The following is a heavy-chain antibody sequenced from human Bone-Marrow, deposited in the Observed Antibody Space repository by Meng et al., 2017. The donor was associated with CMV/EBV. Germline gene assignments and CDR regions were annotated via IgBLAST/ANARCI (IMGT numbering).Heavy chain of an antibody. D-gene: IGHD6-6*01. J-gene: IGHJ5*02. V-gene: IGHV3-7*01. CDR2: IKQDGSEK. Sequence: LSLTCAASGFTFSSYWMSWVPQAPGKGLEWVANIKQDGSEKYYVDSVKGRFTISRDNAKNSLYLQMNSLRAEDTAVYYCAREVVRWFDIWGQGTLVTVSS. CDR1: GFTFSSYW. CDR3: AREVVRWFDI.